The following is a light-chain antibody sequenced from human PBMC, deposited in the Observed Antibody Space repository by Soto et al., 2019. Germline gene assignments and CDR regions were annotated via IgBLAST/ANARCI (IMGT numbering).Light chain of an antibody. V-gene: IGKV3D-15*01. Sequence: EIVMTQSPATLSVSPGERATLSCRASQSISYNLAWYQQKPGQAPRLLIYGASTRATGIPARFSGSGSGTECTLTISSLQSEDFAFYYCQQFNNWPRRFTFGPGTKVDIK. CDR1: QSISYN. CDR2: GAS. J-gene: IGKJ3*01. CDR3: QQFNNWPRRFT.